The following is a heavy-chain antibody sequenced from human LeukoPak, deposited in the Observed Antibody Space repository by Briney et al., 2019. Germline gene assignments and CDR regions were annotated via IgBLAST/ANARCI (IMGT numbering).Heavy chain of an antibody. CDR1: GFTFSSYA. V-gene: IGHV3-23*01. CDR2: ISGSGGST. J-gene: IGHJ6*02. CDR3: ARDGGYSYGYPGLNYFYYYGMDV. Sequence: GGSLRLSCAASGFTFSSYAMSWVRQAPGKGLEWVSAISGSGGSTHYADSVKGRFTISRDNSKNTLYLQMNSLRAEDTAVYYCARDGGYSYGYPGLNYFYYYGMDVWGQGTTVTVSS. D-gene: IGHD5-18*01.